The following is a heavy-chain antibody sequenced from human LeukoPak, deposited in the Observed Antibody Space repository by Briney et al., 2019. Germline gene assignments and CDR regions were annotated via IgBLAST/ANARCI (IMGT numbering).Heavy chain of an antibody. D-gene: IGHD3-10*01. CDR2: IYPGDSDT. CDR1: GYSFTSYW. CDR3: ARQGTITMVRGVIGY. V-gene: IGHV5-51*01. Sequence: RGESLKISCKGSGYSFTSYWIGWVRQMPGKGLEWMGIIYPGDSDTRYSPSFQGQVTISADKSISTAYLQWSSLKASDTAMYYCARQGTITMVRGVIGYWGQGTLVTVSS. J-gene: IGHJ4*02.